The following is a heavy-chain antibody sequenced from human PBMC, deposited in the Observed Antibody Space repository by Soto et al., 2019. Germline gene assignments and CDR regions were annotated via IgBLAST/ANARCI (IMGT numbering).Heavy chain of an antibody. Sequence: SETLSLTCTVSGGSVRSGSYCWIWIRHPPGKGLEWIGYIYYSGSTNYNPSLKSRVTISVDTSKNQFSLKLSSVTAADTAVYYWARDGGTSSIAAPHFDYWGQGTLVTVSS. D-gene: IGHD6-6*01. CDR1: GGSVRSGSYC. V-gene: IGHV4-61*01. J-gene: IGHJ4*02. CDR2: IYYSGST. CDR3: ARDGGTSSIAAPHFDY.